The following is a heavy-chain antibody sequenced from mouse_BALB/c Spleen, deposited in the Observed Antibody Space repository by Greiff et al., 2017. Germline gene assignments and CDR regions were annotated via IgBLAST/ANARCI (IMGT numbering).Heavy chain of an antibody. CDR2: ISTYYGDA. CDR1: GYTFTDYA. Sequence: QVQLQQSGAELVRPGVSVKISCKGSGYTFTDYAMHWVKQSHAKSLEWIGVISTYYGDASYNQKFKGKATMTVDKSSSTAYMELARLTSEDSAIYYCARDGNYVRAMDYWGQGTSVTVSS. V-gene: IGHV1S137*01. CDR3: ARDGNYVRAMDY. D-gene: IGHD2-1*01. J-gene: IGHJ4*01.